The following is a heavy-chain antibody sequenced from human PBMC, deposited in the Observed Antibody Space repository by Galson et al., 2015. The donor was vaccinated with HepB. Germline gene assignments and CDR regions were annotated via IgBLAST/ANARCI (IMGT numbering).Heavy chain of an antibody. CDR3: TSGGYDFWSGYYPFDP. J-gene: IGHJ5*02. CDR1: GFTFGDYA. Sequence: SLRLSCAASGFTFGDYAMSWFRQAPGKGLEWVGFIRSKAYGGTTEYAASVKGRSTISRDDSKSIAYLQMNSLKTEDTAVYYCTSGGYDFWSGYYPFDPWGQGTLVTVSS. V-gene: IGHV3-49*03. D-gene: IGHD3-3*01. CDR2: IRSKAYGGTT.